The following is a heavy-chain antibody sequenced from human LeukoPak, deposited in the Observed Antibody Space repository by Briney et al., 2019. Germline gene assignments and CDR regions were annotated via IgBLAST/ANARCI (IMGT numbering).Heavy chain of an antibody. CDR3: ARSVACKYIDY. CDR2: IYPGDSDT. J-gene: IGHJ4*02. D-gene: IGHD6-19*01. Sequence: GESLKISCKGSGYSFTGYCIGWVRQMPGKGLEWMGIIYPGDSDTRYSPSFQGQVTISGDRSISTAYLQWSSLKASDTAMYYCARSVACKYIDYWGQGTLVTVSS. V-gene: IGHV5-51*01. CDR1: GYSFTGYC.